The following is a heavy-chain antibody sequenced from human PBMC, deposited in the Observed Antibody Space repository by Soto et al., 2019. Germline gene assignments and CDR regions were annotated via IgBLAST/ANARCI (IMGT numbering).Heavy chain of an antibody. CDR1: GYTFISYA. J-gene: IGHJ4*02. V-gene: IGHV1-3*01. D-gene: IGHD5-18*01. Sequence: QVQLVQSGAEVKKPGASVKVSCKASGYTFISYAMNWVRQAPGQRLEWMGWINAGNGNTKYSQKIQGRVTITRDTSASTGYMELSSLRSEDTAVYYCVRDPGYSYGYNWGQGTLVTVSS. CDR3: VRDPGYSYGYN. CDR2: INAGNGNT.